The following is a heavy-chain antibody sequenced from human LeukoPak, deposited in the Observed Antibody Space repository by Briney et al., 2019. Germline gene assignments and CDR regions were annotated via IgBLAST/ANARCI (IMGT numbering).Heavy chain of an antibody. CDR3: ARGPYYYGSGSYYRWFDP. CDR2: INHSGST. D-gene: IGHD3-10*01. Sequence: SETLSLTCAVYGGSFSGYYWSWIRQPPAKGLEWIGEINHSGSTNYNPSLKSRVTISVDTSKNQFSLKLSSVTAADTAVYYCARGPYYYGSGSYYRWFDPWGQGTLVTVSS. V-gene: IGHV4-34*01. CDR1: GGSFSGYY. J-gene: IGHJ5*02.